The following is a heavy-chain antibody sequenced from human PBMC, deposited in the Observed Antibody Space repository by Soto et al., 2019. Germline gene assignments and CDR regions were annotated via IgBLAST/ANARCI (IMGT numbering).Heavy chain of an antibody. D-gene: IGHD5-12*01. Sequence: GGSLRLSCAASGFTFRSYATHWVRQAPGKGLEWVAVISYDGRDKYYADSVKGRFTISRDNSKNTLYLQMNSLRAEDTAVYYCARDYYRFNSGYGFSMDVWGQGTTVTVSS. J-gene: IGHJ6*02. CDR3: ARDYYRFNSGYGFSMDV. CDR1: GFTFRSYA. V-gene: IGHV3-30*04. CDR2: ISYDGRDK.